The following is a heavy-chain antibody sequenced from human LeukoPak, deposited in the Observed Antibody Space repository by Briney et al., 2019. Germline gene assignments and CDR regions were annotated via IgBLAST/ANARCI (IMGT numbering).Heavy chain of an antibody. Sequence: PGGSLRLSCAASGFTFSSYWMNWARQAPGKGLEWVASINHNGNVNYYVDSVKGRFTISRDNAKNSLYLQMDSLRAEDTAVFYCARVYSSSSGKNAFDIWGQGTVVIVSS. CDR3: ARVYSSSSGKNAFDI. CDR1: GFTFSSYW. V-gene: IGHV3-7*03. J-gene: IGHJ3*02. D-gene: IGHD6-6*01. CDR2: INHNGNVN.